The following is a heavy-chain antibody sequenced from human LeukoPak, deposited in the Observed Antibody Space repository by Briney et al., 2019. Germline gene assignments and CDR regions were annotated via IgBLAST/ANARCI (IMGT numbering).Heavy chain of an antibody. CDR1: GYTFTSYG. CDR2: TSAYNGNT. Sequence: ASVKVSCKASGYTFTSYGISWVRQAPGQGLEWMGWTSAYNGNTNYAQKLQGRVTMTTDTSTSTAYMELRSLRSDDTAVYYCARVYCSSTSCYADNDYWGQGTLVTVSS. V-gene: IGHV1-18*04. D-gene: IGHD2-2*01. J-gene: IGHJ4*02. CDR3: ARVYCSSTSCYADNDY.